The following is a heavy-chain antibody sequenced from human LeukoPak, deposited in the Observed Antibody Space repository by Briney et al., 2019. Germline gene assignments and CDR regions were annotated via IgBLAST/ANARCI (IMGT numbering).Heavy chain of an antibody. Sequence: GGSLRLSCAASGFTFSSHAMTWVRQAPGKGLEWVSGICGSGTSTYYADSVKGRFTISRDNSKNTLYLQMNSLRAEDTALYYCAEVSDYDFWSGYSYSYFYMDVWGKGTTVTVSS. D-gene: IGHD3-3*01. CDR3: AEVSDYDFWSGYSYSYFYMDV. J-gene: IGHJ6*03. CDR2: ICGSGTST. CDR1: GFTFSSHA. V-gene: IGHV3-23*01.